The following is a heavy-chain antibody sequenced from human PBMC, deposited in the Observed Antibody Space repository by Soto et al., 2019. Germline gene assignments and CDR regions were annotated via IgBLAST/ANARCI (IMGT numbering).Heavy chain of an antibody. CDR2: ISGSGSGT. V-gene: IGHV3-23*01. CDR3: AKLQSWRALDY. Sequence: EVLLLESGGGLVQPGGSLRLSCAASGFTFSNYDMGWVRQAPGKGLELVSSISGSGSGTYYADSVKGLFTISRDNAENTLYLQMNSLRVEDTAVYYCAKLQSWRALDYWGQGTLVTVSS. CDR1: GFTFSNYD. J-gene: IGHJ4*02. D-gene: IGHD6-13*01.